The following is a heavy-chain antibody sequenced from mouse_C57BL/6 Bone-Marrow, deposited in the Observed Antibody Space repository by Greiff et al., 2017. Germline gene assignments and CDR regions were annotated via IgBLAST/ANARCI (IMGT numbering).Heavy chain of an antibody. CDR2: MNPTSGRT. Sequence: QVQLQQPGAELVKPGASVQMSCKASGYTFTSYWITWVKQRPGQGLEWIGEMNPTSGRTNYNEKFKSTAILTVDTTSNTAYMQLSSLTSEDSAVDDYAGSRPLGESFGYWGQGTTHTVS. D-gene: IGHD4-1*01. CDR1: GYTFTSYW. V-gene: IGHV1-55*01. J-gene: IGHJ2*01. CDR3: AGSRPLGESFGY.